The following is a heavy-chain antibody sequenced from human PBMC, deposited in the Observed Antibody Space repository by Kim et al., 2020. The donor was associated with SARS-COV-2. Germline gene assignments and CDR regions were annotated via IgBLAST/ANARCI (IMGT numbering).Heavy chain of an antibody. CDR3: ARPSSSHFDF. J-gene: IGHJ4*02. Sequence: YADSVEGRFTISRDYSENNLYLQMDSLSAGDTAVYYCARPSSSHFDFWGQGTLVTVSS. V-gene: IGHV3-33*01. D-gene: IGHD3-10*01.